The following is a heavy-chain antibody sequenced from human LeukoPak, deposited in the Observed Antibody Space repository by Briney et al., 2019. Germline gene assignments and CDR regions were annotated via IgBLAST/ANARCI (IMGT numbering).Heavy chain of an antibody. CDR2: IKQDGSEK. CDR1: GFTFSNYW. J-gene: IGHJ3*02. CDR3: ARVGGGDKEDAFDM. Sequence: PGGSLRLSCAASGFTFSNYWMSWVRQAPGKGLEWVASIKQDGSEKHYVDSVKGRFTTSRDNAKNSLYLQMNSLRAEDTAVYYCARVGGGDKEDAFDMWGQGKMVTVSS. D-gene: IGHD2-21*01. V-gene: IGHV3-7*01.